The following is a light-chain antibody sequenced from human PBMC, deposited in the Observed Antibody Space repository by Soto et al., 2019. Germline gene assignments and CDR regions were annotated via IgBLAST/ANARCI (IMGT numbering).Light chain of an antibody. J-gene: IGLJ1*01. CDR1: SSDVGAYNL. Sequence: QSALTQPASVSGSPGQSITISCTGTSSDVGAYNLVSWYQHLPDKAPKLIISEVTNRPSGVSDRFSGSKSVNTASLTISGLQAEDEADYYCASLTTTNFVFGSGTKLTGL. CDR2: EVT. V-gene: IGLV2-14*01. CDR3: ASLTTTNFV.